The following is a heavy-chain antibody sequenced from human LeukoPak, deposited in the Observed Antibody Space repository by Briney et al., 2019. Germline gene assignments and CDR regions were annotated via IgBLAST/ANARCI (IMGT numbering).Heavy chain of an antibody. D-gene: IGHD5-18*01. CDR3: APRGDIEHSYGYGKWFDH. CDR1: GGSFSGYY. V-gene: IGHV4-34*01. Sequence: PETLSLTCALYGGSFSGYYWSWIRQPPGKGLEWIGEINHSGSTNYNASLKSRVTVSVDSSKNQFSLRLSSVTAADTAVYYCAPRGDIEHSYGYGKWFDHWGQGTRVTVSS. J-gene: IGHJ5*02. CDR2: INHSGST.